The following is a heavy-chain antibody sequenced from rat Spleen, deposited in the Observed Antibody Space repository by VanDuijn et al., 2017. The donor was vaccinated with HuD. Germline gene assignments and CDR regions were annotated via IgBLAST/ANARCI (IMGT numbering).Heavy chain of an antibody. CDR1: GFTFSDFY. CDR2: ISYDASNA. CDR3: ASLLYTPDYLGVMDV. D-gene: IGHD1-6*01. Sequence: EVQLVESDGGLVQPGRSLRLSCAASGFTFSDFYMAWVRQAPRKGLEWVARISYDASNAYYRDSVKGRFTISRDNARNTLYLQMDSLRSEDTATYYCASLLYTPDYLGVMDVWGQGVMVTVSS. J-gene: IGHJ2*01. V-gene: IGHV5-29*01.